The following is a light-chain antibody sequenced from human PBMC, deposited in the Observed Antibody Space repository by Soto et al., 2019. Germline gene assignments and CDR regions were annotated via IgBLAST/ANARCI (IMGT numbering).Light chain of an antibody. CDR2: DXS. J-gene: IGKJ5*01. CDR3: QQYKKGTRT. V-gene: IGKV3-15*01. CDR1: HSVITD. Sequence: ERGVTQSPAPLSLSRGESATLSXRASHSVITDLAWYQQKPGXAPRXXXYDXSTSASGCPARLSGGGSGTEFTLTISSLQSEDVACYYCQQYKKGTRTFGQGTRLEI.